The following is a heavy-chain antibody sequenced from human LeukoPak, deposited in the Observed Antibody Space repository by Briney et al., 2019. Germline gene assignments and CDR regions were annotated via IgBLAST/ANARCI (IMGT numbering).Heavy chain of an antibody. J-gene: IGHJ3*02. CDR3: ARDNPVYAAFDI. V-gene: IGHV3-23*01. CDR1: GFTFSSYA. D-gene: IGHD2/OR15-2a*01. CDR2: ISGSGGST. Sequence: GGPLRLSCAASGFTFSSYAMSWVRQAPGKGLEWVSAISGSGGSTYCADSVKGRFTISRDNSKDTLFLEMNSLRGEDTAVYYCARDNPVYAAFDIWGQGTTVTVSS.